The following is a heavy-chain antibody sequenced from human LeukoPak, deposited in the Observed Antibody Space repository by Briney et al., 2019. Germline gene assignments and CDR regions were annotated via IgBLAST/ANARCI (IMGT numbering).Heavy chain of an antibody. CDR3: AKGTAFDAFDM. CDR2: ISWNTGNI. J-gene: IGHJ3*02. Sequence: GGSLRLSCAAAGFTFDNYAMHWVRQAPGKGLEWVSRISWNTGNIDYADSVKGRFTISRDNAKNSLYLQMNSLRAEDTALYYCAKGTAFDAFDMWGQGTMVTVSS. V-gene: IGHV3-9*01. CDR1: GFTFDNYA.